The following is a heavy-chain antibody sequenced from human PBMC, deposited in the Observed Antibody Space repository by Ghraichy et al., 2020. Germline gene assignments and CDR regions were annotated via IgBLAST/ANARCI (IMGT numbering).Heavy chain of an antibody. CDR3: ARHSRPYPSYSSSCYYFDS. V-gene: IGHV4-39*01. J-gene: IGHJ4*02. D-gene: IGHD6-13*01. Sequence: SETLSLTCTVSGGSISSSSYYWGWIRQPPGKGLEWIGSIYYSGSTYYNPSLKSRVTISVDTSKNQFSLKLSSVTAADTAVYYCARHSRPYPSYSSSCYYFDSRGQGTLVTVSS. CDR1: GGSISSSSYY. CDR2: IYYSGST.